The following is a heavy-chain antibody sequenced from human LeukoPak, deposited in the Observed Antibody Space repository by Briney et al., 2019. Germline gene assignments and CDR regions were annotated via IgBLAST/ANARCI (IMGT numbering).Heavy chain of an antibody. CDR2: IKHDGREE. D-gene: IGHD2-21*01. CDR1: GFTFNIFW. J-gene: IGHJ4*02. V-gene: IGHV3-7*04. CDR3: ARALVNSTGDY. Sequence: GGSLRLSCAASGFTFNIFWMSWVRQAPGKGMEWVANIKHDGREEYYGDSVRGRFTISRDNANNSLILQMISLRGEDTAVYYCARALVNSTGDYWGQGTLVTVSS.